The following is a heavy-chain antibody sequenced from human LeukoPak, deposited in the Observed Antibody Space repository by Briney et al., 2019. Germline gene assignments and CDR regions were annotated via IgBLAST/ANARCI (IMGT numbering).Heavy chain of an antibody. CDR1: GFTFSNDA. D-gene: IGHD2-15*01. V-gene: IGHV3-23*01. Sequence: GGSLRLSCAASGFTFSNDAMSWVRQAPGKGLEWVSSISGSGGSTYYADSVKGRFTISRDNSKNTLYLQMNSLRAEDTAVYYCARGGYCSGSSCYLFDYWGQGTLVTVSS. J-gene: IGHJ4*02. CDR3: ARGGYCSGSSCYLFDY. CDR2: ISGSGGST.